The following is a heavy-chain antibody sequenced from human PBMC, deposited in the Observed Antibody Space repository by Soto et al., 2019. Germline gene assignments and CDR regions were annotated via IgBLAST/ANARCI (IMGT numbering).Heavy chain of an antibody. CDR1: GFTFSSYA. Sequence: GGSLRLSCAASGFTFSSYAIHWVRQAPGKGLEWVAVISYDGSNKYYADSVKGRFTISRDNSKNTLYLQMNSLRVEDTAVYYCAADPRPQLVPIDYWGQGTLVTVSS. CDR2: ISYDGSNK. J-gene: IGHJ4*02. D-gene: IGHD6-6*01. CDR3: AADPRPQLVPIDY. V-gene: IGHV3-30-3*01.